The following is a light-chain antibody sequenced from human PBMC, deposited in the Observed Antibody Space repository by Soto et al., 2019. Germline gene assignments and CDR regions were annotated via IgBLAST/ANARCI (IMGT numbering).Light chain of an antibody. J-gene: IGLJ2*01. CDR1: SSDVGSYNC. CDR2: EVR. V-gene: IGLV2-14*01. Sequence: QSVLTQPASVSGSPGQSITISCTGTSSDVGSYNCVSWYQQHPGKAPKLMIYEVRNRPSGVSDRFSGSKSGKTASLTIFGLQAEDEADYYCSSYTTSTTQVFGGGTKVTVL. CDR3: SSYTTSTTQV.